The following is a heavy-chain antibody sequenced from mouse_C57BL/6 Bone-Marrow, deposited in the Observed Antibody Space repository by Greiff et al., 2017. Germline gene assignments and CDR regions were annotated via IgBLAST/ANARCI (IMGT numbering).Heavy chain of an antibody. D-gene: IGHD2-14*01. V-gene: IGHV3-6*01. J-gene: IGHJ2*01. CDR2: ISYDGSN. CDR3: ARGEYDSRFDY. Sequence: VQLQQSGPGLVKPSQSLSLTCSVTGYSITSGYYWNWIRQFPGNKLEWMGYISYDGSNNYNPSLKNRISITRATSKNQFFLKLNSVTTEDTATYYCARGEYDSRFDYWGQGTTLTVSS. CDR1: GYSITSGYY.